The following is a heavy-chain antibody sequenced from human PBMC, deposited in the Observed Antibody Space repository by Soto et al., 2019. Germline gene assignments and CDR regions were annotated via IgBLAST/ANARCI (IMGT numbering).Heavy chain of an antibody. V-gene: IGHV5-51*01. CDR3: ARQKDSSSWRYYYGMDV. D-gene: IGHD6-13*01. J-gene: IGHJ6*02. CDR2: IYPGDSDT. Sequence: GESLKISCKGSGYSFTSYWIGWVRQMPGKGLEWMGIIYPGDSDTRYSPSFQGQVTISADKSISTAYLQWSSLKASDTAMYYCARQKDSSSWRYYYGMDVWGQGTTITVSS. CDR1: GYSFTSYW.